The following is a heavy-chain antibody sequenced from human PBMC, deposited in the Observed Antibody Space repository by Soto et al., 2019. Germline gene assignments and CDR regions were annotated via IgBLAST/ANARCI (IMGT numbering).Heavy chain of an antibody. CDR1: GYTFTSYG. Sequence: VKFSCKASGYTFTSYGISWVRQAPGQGLEWMGWISAYNGNTNYAQKLQGRVTMTTDTSTSTAYMELRSLRSDDTAVYYCARDSGSCYYYYYYGMDVWGQGTTGTVSS. D-gene: IGHD1-26*01. CDR3: ARDSGSCYYYYYYGMDV. V-gene: IGHV1-18*04. J-gene: IGHJ6*02. CDR2: ISAYNGNT.